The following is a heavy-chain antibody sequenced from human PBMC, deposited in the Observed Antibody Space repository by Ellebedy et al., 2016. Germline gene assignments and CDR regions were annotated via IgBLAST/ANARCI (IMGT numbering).Heavy chain of an antibody. CDR2: INSDGSST. Sequence: GGSLRLSCAASGFTLSTYWMHWVRQVPGEGLVWVSRINSDGSSTGYADFVKGRFTMSRDNSKNTLYLQMNSLRAEDTAVYYCASDRAPQVTYYYDSGDAFDIWGQGTTVTVSS. CDR3: ASDRAPQVTYYYDSGDAFDI. D-gene: IGHD3-22*01. J-gene: IGHJ3*02. CDR1: GFTLSTYW. V-gene: IGHV3-74*01.